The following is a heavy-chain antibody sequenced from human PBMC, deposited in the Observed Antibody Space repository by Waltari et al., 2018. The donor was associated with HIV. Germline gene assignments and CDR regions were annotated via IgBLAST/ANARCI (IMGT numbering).Heavy chain of an antibody. D-gene: IGHD1-26*01. J-gene: IGHJ5*02. V-gene: IGHV1-2*02. CDR3: ARAAAGGNWFDP. Sequence: QVQLVQSGAEVKKPGASVKVSCKASGYTFTGYYMHWVRQAPGQGLEWMGGITPNSGGTNYARRVQGRVTMTRDTSISTAYMGLSRLRSDDTAVYYCARAAAGGNWFDPWGQGTLVTVAS. CDR1: GYTFTGYY. CDR2: ITPNSGGT.